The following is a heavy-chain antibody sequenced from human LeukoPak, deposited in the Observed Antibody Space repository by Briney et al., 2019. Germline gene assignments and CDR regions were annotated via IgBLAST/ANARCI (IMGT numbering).Heavy chain of an antibody. CDR3: AKVHRRDSALWLVVAATGGYFDY. CDR1: GFTFSSYA. CDR2: ISGSGGST. Sequence: GGSLRLSCAASGFTFSSYAMSWVRQAPGKGLEWVSAISGSGGSTYYADSVKGRFTISRDNSKNTLYLQMNGLRAEDTAVYYCAKVHRRDSALWLVVAATGGYFDYWGQGTLVTVSS. V-gene: IGHV3-23*01. D-gene: IGHD2-15*01. J-gene: IGHJ4*02.